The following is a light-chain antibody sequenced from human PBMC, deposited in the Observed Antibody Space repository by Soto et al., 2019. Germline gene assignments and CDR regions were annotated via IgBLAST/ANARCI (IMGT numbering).Light chain of an antibody. V-gene: IGKV3-11*01. CDR2: DAS. CDR3: QHRCNWPEFT. CDR1: QSVSRN. J-gene: IGKJ3*01. Sequence: ETVLTQSPATLSLSPGERATLSCRASQSVSRNLAWYQQKPGQAPRLLIYDASNRATGIPARFSGSGSGTDFTLTISSLEPEDFAVYYCQHRCNWPEFTFGPGTKVHIK.